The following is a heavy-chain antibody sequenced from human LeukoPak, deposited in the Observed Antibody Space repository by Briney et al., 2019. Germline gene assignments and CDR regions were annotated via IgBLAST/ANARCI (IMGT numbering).Heavy chain of an antibody. CDR2: INAGNGNT. V-gene: IGHV1-3*01. Sequence: ASVKVSSKASGYTFTSYAMHWVRHAPGQRLEWMGWINAGNGNTKYSQKFQGRVTITRDTSASTAYLELSSLRSEDTAVYYCARDGDYYGSGSYSLFYGMDVWGKGTTVTVSS. CDR1: GYTFTSYA. J-gene: IGHJ6*04. CDR3: ARDGDYYGSGSYSLFYGMDV. D-gene: IGHD3-10*01.